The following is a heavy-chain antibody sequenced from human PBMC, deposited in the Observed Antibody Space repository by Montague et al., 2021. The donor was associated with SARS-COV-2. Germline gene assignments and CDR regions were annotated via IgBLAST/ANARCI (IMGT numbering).Heavy chain of an antibody. J-gene: IGHJ5*02. CDR1: GVSVSSNNYD. D-gene: IGHD3-16*01. CDR2: IYFNGNT. CDR3: AREVVGVKTNWLDT. V-gene: IGHV4-61*03. Sequence: SETLSLTCSVSGVSVSSNNYDWTWIRLPPGKGLEWIGYIYFNGNTILXPSLEGRVTTSIDTSKNHFSLRLTSVTPADTAVYYCAREVVGVKTNWLDTWGQGTPVTVSS.